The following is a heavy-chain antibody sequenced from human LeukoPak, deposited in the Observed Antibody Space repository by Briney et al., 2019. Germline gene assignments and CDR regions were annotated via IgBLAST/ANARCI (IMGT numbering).Heavy chain of an antibody. CDR1: GFTFSSYG. V-gene: IGHV3-74*01. J-gene: IGHJ4*02. CDR3: VRDFRSADY. Sequence: GGSLRLSCAASGFTFSSYGMHWVRQAPGKGPMWVSRICPDGTVTNYADSVKARFIISRDNARNTVYLQMNSLRVEDTAVYYCVRDFRSADYWGQGTLVTVSS. CDR2: ICPDGTVT.